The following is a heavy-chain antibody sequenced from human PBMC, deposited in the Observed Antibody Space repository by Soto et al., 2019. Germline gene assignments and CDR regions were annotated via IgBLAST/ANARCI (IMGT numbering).Heavy chain of an antibody. CDR1: GDSVSSNSAA. CDR2: TYYRSKWYN. Sequence: SQTLSLTCAISGDSVSSNSAAWNWIRQSPSRGLEWLGRTYYRSKWYNDYAVSVKSRITINPDTSKNQFSLQLNSVTPEDTAVYYCAREGTHGAIAGSSWPAHYFDYWGQGTLVTVSS. V-gene: IGHV6-1*01. J-gene: IGHJ4*02. D-gene: IGHD6-13*01. CDR3: AREGTHGAIAGSSWPAHYFDY.